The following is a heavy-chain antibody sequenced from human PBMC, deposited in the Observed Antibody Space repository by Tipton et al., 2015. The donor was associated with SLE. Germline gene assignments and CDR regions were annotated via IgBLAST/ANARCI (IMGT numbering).Heavy chain of an antibody. CDR2: ISGSGGST. CDR1: GFTFSSYA. CDR3: ARARGYDFWSGPGY. Sequence: SLRLSCAASGFTFSSYAMHWVRQAPGKGLEWVSAISGSGGSTYYADSVKGRFTISRDNSKNTLYLQMNSLRAEDTAVYYCARARGYDFWSGPGYWGQGTLVTVSA. V-gene: IGHV3-23*01. J-gene: IGHJ4*02. D-gene: IGHD3-3*01.